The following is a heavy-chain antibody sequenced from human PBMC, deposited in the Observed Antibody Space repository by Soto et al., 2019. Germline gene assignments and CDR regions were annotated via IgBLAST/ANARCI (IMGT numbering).Heavy chain of an antibody. J-gene: IGHJ4*02. D-gene: IGHD6-6*01. CDR3: ARGPPLFGSSEGYFDY. CDR1: GGSISSSSYY. CDR2: IYYSGST. Sequence: SETLSLTCTVSGGSISSSSYYWGWIRQPPGKGLEWIGSIYYSGSTYYNPSLKSRVTISVDTSKNQFSLKLSSVTAADTAVYYCARGPPLFGSSEGYFDYWGQGTLVTVSS. V-gene: IGHV4-39*01.